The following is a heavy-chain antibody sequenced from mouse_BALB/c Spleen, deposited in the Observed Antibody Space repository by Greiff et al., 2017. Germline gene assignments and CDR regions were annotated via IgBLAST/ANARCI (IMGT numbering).Heavy chain of an antibody. D-gene: IGHD2-2*01. Sequence: VQLKQSGPELVKPGASVKIPCKASGYTFTDYNMDWVKQSHGKSLEWIGDINPNNGGTIYNQKFKGKATLTVDKSSSTAYMELRSLTSEDTAVYYCARGRGYHFPYAMDYWGQGTSVTVSS. CDR1: GYTFTDYN. CDR3: ARGRGYHFPYAMDY. CDR2: INPNNGGT. J-gene: IGHJ4*01. V-gene: IGHV1-18*01.